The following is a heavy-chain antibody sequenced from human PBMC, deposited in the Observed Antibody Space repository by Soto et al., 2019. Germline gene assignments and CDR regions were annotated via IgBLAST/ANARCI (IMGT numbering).Heavy chain of an antibody. CDR3: VKDRWVDY. D-gene: IGHD6-13*01. V-gene: IGHV3-64D*06. Sequence: GGSLRLSCSVSGFTFSSYTMHWVRQAPGKGLEYVSSVTPNGRSTYYADSVKGRFTVSRDSSKNTLYLQMSTLRAEDTALYYCVKDRWVDYWGQGILVTVSS. J-gene: IGHJ4*02. CDR2: VTPNGRST. CDR1: GFTFSSYT.